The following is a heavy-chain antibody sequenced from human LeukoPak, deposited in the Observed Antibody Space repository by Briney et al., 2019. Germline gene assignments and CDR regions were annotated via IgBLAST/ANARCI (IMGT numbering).Heavy chain of an antibody. CDR3: ARALDTAMGRGLDY. V-gene: IGHV3-74*01. CDR1: GFTFSSYW. Sequence: PGGSLRLSCAASGFTFSSYWMHWVRQAPGKGPVWVSRINNDGSGSTYADSVKGRFTISRDDAKNTLYLQMNSLRAGDTAVYYCARALDTAMGRGLDYWGQGTLVTVSS. CDR2: INNDGSGS. J-gene: IGHJ4*02. D-gene: IGHD5-18*01.